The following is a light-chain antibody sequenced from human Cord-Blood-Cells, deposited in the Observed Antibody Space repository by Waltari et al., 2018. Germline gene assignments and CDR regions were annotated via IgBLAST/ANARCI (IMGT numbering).Light chain of an antibody. CDR2: SNN. Sequence: QSVLTQPPSASGTAGQRVTISCSGSSSNIGSNTVNWYQSLPGTAPKLLTYSNNQRPSGVPDRFSGSKSGTSASLAISGLQSEDEADYYCAAWDDSLNGYVFGTGTKVTVL. CDR1: SSNIGSNT. CDR3: AAWDDSLNGYV. J-gene: IGLJ1*01. V-gene: IGLV1-44*01.